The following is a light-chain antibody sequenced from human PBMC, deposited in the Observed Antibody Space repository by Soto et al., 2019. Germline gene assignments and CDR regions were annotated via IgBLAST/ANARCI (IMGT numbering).Light chain of an antibody. CDR1: NIGSKS. J-gene: IGLJ3*02. V-gene: IGLV3-21*02. CDR3: QVWDISSDHVV. CDR2: GDS. Sequence: SYELTQPPSVSVAPGQTATITCGGNNIGSKSVHWYQQKPGQAPVLVVYGDSDRPSGIVGRFSGSTSGSTATLTISGVEAGDEADYYVQVWDISSDHVVFGGGTQLTVL.